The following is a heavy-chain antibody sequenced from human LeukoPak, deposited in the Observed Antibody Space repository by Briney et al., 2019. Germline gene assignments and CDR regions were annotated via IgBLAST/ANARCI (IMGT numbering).Heavy chain of an antibody. CDR2: ITYRGSP. D-gene: IGHD2-21*01. Sequence: SDTLSLTCGASDGSLDIYYWMFVRQPPGRGLQWIGEITYRGSPYYHPSLKSRVTISIDASQRHVSLTLNSVTAADTAVYYCATYGGDWKFDSWGQGTLVTVSS. CDR1: DGSLDIYY. J-gene: IGHJ4*02. CDR3: ATYGGDWKFDS. V-gene: IGHV4-34*01.